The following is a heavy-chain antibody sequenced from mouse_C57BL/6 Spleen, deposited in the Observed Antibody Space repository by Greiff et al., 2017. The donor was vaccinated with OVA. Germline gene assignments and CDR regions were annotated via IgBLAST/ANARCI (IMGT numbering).Heavy chain of an antibody. CDR3: AREGIVTTGLAY. D-gene: IGHD2-5*01. Sequence: VKLQQPGAELVKPGASVKMSCKASGYTFTSYWITWVKQRPGQGLEWIGDIYPGSGSTNYNEKFKSKATLTVDTSSSTAYMQLSSLTSEDSAVYYCAREGIVTTGLAYWGQGTLVTVSA. CDR1: GYTFTSYW. J-gene: IGHJ3*01. CDR2: IYPGSGST. V-gene: IGHV1-55*01.